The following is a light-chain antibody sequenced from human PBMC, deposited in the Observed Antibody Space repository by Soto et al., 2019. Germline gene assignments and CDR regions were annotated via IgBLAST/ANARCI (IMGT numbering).Light chain of an antibody. Sequence: DVVMTQSPLSLPVTLGQPASTSSSLVQSLLNIDGNPSWNWFQQRPGQPPRRLIYKVSNRDSGVPDRFSGSGSGTDFTLKISRVEAEDVGVYYCMQGTHWPPWTFGQGTKVEIK. CDR1: QSLLNIDGNPS. CDR3: MQGTHWPPWT. V-gene: IGKV2-30*01. J-gene: IGKJ1*01. CDR2: KVS.